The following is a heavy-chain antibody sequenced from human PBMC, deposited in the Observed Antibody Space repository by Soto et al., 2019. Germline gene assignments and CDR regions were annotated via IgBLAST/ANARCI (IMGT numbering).Heavy chain of an antibody. J-gene: IGHJ4*02. CDR3: ASGRSNSEYYDSSGPFDY. CDR2: ISYDGSNK. CDR1: GFTFSSYA. D-gene: IGHD3-22*01. Sequence: GGSLRLSCAASGFTFSSYAMHWVRQAPGKGLEWVAVISYDGSNKYYADSVKGRFTISRDNSKNTLYLQMNSLRAEDTAVYYCASGRSNSEYYDSSGPFDYWGQGTLVTVSS. V-gene: IGHV3-30-3*01.